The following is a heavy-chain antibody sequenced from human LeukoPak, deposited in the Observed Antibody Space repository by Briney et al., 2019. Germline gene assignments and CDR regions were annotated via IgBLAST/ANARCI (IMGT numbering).Heavy chain of an antibody. CDR3: ARVPLDYDILTGPEDLGDAFDI. D-gene: IGHD3-9*01. J-gene: IGHJ3*02. V-gene: IGHV4-4*07. CDR1: GGSISGYY. Sequence: SETLSLTCTVSGGSISGYYWSWIRQPVGRGLEWIGRIYTSGSTNYNPSLKSRVTMSVDTSKNQFSLKLSSVTAADTAVYYCARVPLDYDILTGPEDLGDAFDIWGQGTMVTVSS. CDR2: IYTSGST.